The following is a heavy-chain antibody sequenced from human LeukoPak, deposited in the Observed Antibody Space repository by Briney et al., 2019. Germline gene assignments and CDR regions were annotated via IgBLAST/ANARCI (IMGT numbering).Heavy chain of an antibody. D-gene: IGHD3-16*02. J-gene: IGHJ4*02. CDR2: INHSGST. CDR3: ARAGGDYVWGSYRTRGFDY. V-gene: IGHV4-34*01. CDR1: GGSFSVYY. Sequence: SETLSLTCAVYGGSFSVYYWSWIRQPPGKGLEWIGEINHSGSTNYNPSPKSRVTISVDTSKNQFSLKLSSVTAADTAVYYCARAGGDYVWGSYRTRGFDYWGQGTLVTVSS.